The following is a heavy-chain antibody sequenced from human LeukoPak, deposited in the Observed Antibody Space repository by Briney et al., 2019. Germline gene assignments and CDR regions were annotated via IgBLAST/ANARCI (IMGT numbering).Heavy chain of an antibody. CDR1: GFSLRTRGEG. Sequence: TLVNPTYNHTLTCTVKGFSLRTRGEGLEWIRQPPGKALEWLALLYWDDDKRYSPSLKSRLTITKDTSKNQVVLTMTNIDPVDTATYYCAHNRRYSSSWYDSFWGQGILVTVSS. D-gene: IGHD6-13*01. CDR2: LYWDDDK. J-gene: IGHJ4*02. V-gene: IGHV2-5*02. CDR3: AHNRRYSSSWYDSF.